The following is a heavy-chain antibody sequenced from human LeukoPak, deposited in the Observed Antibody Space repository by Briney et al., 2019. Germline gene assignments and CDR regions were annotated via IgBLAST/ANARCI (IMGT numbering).Heavy chain of an antibody. V-gene: IGHV1-2*02. D-gene: IGHD3-3*01. CDR3: ARPYDFWSGYSSGYFDY. J-gene: IGHJ4*02. CDR2: INPNSGGT. Sequence: ASVKVSCKASGGTFSSYAISWVRQAPGQGLEWMGWINPNSGGTNYAQKFQGRVTMTRDTSISTAYMELSRLRSDDTAVYYCARPYDFWSGYSSGYFDYWGQGTLVTVSS. CDR1: GGTFSSYA.